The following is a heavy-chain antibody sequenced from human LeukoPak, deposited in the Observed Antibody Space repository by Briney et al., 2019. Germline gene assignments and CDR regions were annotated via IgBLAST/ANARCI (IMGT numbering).Heavy chain of an antibody. D-gene: IGHD7-27*01. CDR2: INPNSGGT. CDR1: GYTFTGYY. CDR3: ARAPAQLGTGYYYYMDV. Sequence: APVKVSCKASGYTFTGYYMHWVRQAPGQGLEWMGWINPNSGGTNYAQKFQGRVTMTRDTSISTAYMELSRLRSDDTAVYYCARAPAQLGTGYYYYMDVWGKGTTVTVSS. J-gene: IGHJ6*03. V-gene: IGHV1-2*02.